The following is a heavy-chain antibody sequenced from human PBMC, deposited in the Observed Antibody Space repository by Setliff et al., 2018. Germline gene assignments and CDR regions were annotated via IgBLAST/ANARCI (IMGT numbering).Heavy chain of an antibody. D-gene: IGHD3-3*01. Sequence: GESLRPSCSASGFTFSSLWMAWVRQAPGKGLEWVANINQGGSDQFYVESVKGRFTTSRDNAKNSLYLQMNSLRVEDTAVYYCARDVFDFRTGQAGPWGQGTLVTVSS. CDR3: ARDVFDFRTGQAGP. CDR1: GFTFSSLW. V-gene: IGHV3-7*01. CDR2: INQGGSDQ. J-gene: IGHJ5*02.